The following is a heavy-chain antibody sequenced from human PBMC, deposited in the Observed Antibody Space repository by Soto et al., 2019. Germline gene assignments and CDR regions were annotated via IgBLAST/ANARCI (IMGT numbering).Heavy chain of an antibody. CDR2: MNPNSGNT. D-gene: IGHD1-7*01. V-gene: IGHV1-8*01. Sequence: SVKVSCKASGYTFTSYDISWVRQATGQGLEWMGWMNPNSGNTGYAQKFQGRVTMTRNTSISTAYMELSSLRSEDTATYYCTRSTNWNYEYYFDYWGQGTLVTVSS. J-gene: IGHJ4*02. CDR3: TRSTNWNYEYYFDY. CDR1: GYTFTSYD.